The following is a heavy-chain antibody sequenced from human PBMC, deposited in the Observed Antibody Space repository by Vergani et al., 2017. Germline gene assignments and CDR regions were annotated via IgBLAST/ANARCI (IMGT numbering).Heavy chain of an antibody. CDR3: ARELSYYYGSGSDDYNPYYYEGMDV. Sequence: QVQLQESGPRLVRPSQTLSLTCTVSGGSINTGAYYWSWIRQPAGKGLEWIGRVYTSGMTNYNPSLKSLVTILVDRYKSQLSLKLTSVTAGDTAVYFCARELSYYYGSGSDDYNPYYYEGMDVWGPGTTVTVSS. CDR2: VYTSGMT. CDR1: GGSINTGAYY. J-gene: IGHJ6*01. V-gene: IGHV4-61*02. D-gene: IGHD3-10*01.